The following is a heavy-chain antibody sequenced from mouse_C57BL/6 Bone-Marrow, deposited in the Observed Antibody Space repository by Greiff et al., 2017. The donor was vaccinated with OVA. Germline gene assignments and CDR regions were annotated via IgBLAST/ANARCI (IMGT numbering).Heavy chain of an antibody. CDR2: FYPGSGSI. J-gene: IGHJ4*01. D-gene: IGHD1-1*01. Sequence: VKLVESGAELVKPGASVKLSCKASGYTFTEYTIHWVKQRSGQGLEWIGWFYPGSGSIKYNEKFKDKATLTADKSSSTVYMELSRLTSEDSAVYFCARHESATYAMDYWGQGTSVTVSS. CDR1: GYTFTEYT. V-gene: IGHV1-62-2*01. CDR3: ARHESATYAMDY.